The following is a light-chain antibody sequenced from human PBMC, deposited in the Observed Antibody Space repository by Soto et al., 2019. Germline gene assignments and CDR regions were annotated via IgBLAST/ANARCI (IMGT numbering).Light chain of an antibody. CDR1: QSLVFSDGKTY. Sequence: EIVMTQTPLSLSVTPGQPASISCKSSQSLVFSDGKTYFYWYLQKPGQPPQVLIYEVSNRFSGVPDRFSGSGAGTDFTLKISRVEAEDVGIYYCMQSVQHPWTLGQGTKVDIK. V-gene: IGKV2D-29*01. CDR2: EVS. CDR3: MQSVQHPWT. J-gene: IGKJ1*01.